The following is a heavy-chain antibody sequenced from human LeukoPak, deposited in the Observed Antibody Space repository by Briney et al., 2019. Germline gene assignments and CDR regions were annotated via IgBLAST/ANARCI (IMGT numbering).Heavy chain of an antibody. Sequence: GGSLRLSCAASGFTFSRYSMNWVRQAPGKGLEWVSFIGGSSSYIYYADSVRGRFTISRDNAKNSLFLLMNNLRAEDTAVYYCARSTFRFGDLWEPFDYWGQGTLVTVSS. CDR2: IGGSSSYI. D-gene: IGHD3-10*01. CDR1: GFTFSRYS. V-gene: IGHV3-21*04. J-gene: IGHJ4*02. CDR3: ARSTFRFGDLWEPFDY.